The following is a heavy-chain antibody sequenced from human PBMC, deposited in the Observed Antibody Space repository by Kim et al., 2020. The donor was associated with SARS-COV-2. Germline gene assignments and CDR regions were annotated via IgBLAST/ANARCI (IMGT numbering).Heavy chain of an antibody. D-gene: IGHD2-21*02. V-gene: IGHV3-33*01. Sequence: GGSLRLSCAASGFTFSSHGIHWIRQAPGKGLEWVAVIWYDGSQQYYADSVKGRFTISRDNSKNMVYMEVNSLRVEDTAVYYCARDTDSLDYWGRGTLVTVSS. J-gene: IGHJ4*02. CDR1: GFTFSSHG. CDR3: ARDTDSLDY. CDR2: IWYDGSQQ.